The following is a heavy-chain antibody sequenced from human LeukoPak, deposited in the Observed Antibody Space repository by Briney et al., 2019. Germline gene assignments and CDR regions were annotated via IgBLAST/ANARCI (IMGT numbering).Heavy chain of an antibody. CDR1: GYTLTGYY. CDR2: INPNSGGT. CDR3: ARRHGRCSDGSCYYPDY. J-gene: IGHJ4*02. V-gene: IGHV1-2*02. D-gene: IGHD2-15*01. Sequence: ASVKVSCKASGYTLTGYYMHWVRQAPGQGLEWMGWINPNSGGTNYAQKFQGRVTMTRDTSINTAYMELSSLRSEDTAVYYCARRHGRCSDGSCYYPDYWGQGTLVTVSS.